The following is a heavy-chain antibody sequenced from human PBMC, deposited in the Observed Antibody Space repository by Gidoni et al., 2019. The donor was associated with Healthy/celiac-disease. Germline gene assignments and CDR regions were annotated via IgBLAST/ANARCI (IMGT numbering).Heavy chain of an antibody. V-gene: IGHV4-34*01. CDR1: GGSFSGYY. CDR2: INHSGST. D-gene: IGHD6-19*01. CDR3: ARKSSGWYFDAFDI. Sequence: QVQLQQWGAGLLKPSETLSPTCAVYGGSFSGYYWSWTRQPPGKGLEWIGEINHSGSTNYNPSLKSRVTISVDTSKNQFSLKLSSVTAADTAVYYCARKSSGWYFDAFDIWGQGTMVTVSS. J-gene: IGHJ3*02.